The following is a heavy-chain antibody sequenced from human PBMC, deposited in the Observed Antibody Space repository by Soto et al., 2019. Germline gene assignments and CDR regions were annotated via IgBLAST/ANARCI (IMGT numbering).Heavy chain of an antibody. CDR2: ISGSGGST. D-gene: IGHD2-2*01. V-gene: IGHV3-23*01. CDR3: ASRGYCSSNSWYYYYYYRDV. J-gene: IGHJ6*03. Sequence: EAQLLESGGGLVQPGGSLRLSCAASGFTFSRYAMSWVRQAPGKGLEWVSAISGSGGSTYYEDSVKGRFTISRDNSKNTMCLQMNSLRAEDTAVYYCASRGYCSSNSWYYYYYYRDVWGKGTTVTVSS. CDR1: GFTFSRYA.